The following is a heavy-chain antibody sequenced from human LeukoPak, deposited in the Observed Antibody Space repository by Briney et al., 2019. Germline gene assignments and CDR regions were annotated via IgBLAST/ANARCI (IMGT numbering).Heavy chain of an antibody. CDR1: GGSISSTNW. D-gene: IGHD3-9*01. Sequence: SGTLSLTCAVSGGSISSTNWWSWVRQPPGRGLEWIGEIYHSGSTNYNSSLKGRVTISVDKSKNQFSLKLSSVTAADTAVYYCARGGDILSGYYEGGLDYWGQGTLVTVSS. CDR3: ARGGDILSGYYEGGLDY. J-gene: IGHJ4*02. CDR2: IYHSGST. V-gene: IGHV4-4*02.